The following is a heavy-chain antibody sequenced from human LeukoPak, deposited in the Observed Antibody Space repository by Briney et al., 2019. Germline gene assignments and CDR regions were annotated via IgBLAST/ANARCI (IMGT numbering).Heavy chain of an antibody. D-gene: IGHD3-3*01. CDR1: GGSISSSSYY. CDR2: IYYSGST. J-gene: IGHJ6*02. Sequence: SETLSLTCTVSGGSISSSSYYWGWIRQPPGKGLEWIGSIYYSGSTYYNPSLKSRVTISVDTSKNQFSLKLSSVTAADTAVYYCAREGFPPKISDFWSGLGPYYYYGMDVWGQGTMVTVSS. V-gene: IGHV4-39*02. CDR3: AREGFPPKISDFWSGLGPYYYYGMDV.